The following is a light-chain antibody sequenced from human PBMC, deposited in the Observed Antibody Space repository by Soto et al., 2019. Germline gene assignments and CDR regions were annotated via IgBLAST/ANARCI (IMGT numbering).Light chain of an antibody. J-gene: IGLJ2*01. Sequence: QSVLTQPASVSGSPGQSITISCTGTSSDVGSYNLVSWYQQHPGKAPKLIISEVSKRPSGISNRFSGSKSGNTASLTISGLQAEDEADYHCCSYAGSNIYILFGGGTKVTVL. V-gene: IGLV2-23*02. CDR3: CSYAGSNIYIL. CDR2: EVS. CDR1: SSDVGSYNL.